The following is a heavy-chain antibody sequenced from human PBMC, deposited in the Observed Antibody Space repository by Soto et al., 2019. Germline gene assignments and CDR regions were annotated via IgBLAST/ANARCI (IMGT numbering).Heavy chain of an antibody. CDR1: GGTFSSYG. D-gene: IGHD3-3*01. V-gene: IGHV1-18*01. J-gene: IGHJ4*02. CDR3: ARDLGIWSGNLFDY. Sequence: ASVKVSCKASGGTFSSYGISWVRQAPGQGLEWMGWISAYNGNTNYAQKLQGRVTMTTDTSTSTAYMELRSLRSDDTAVYYCARDLGIWSGNLFDYWGQGTLVTVSS. CDR2: ISAYNGNT.